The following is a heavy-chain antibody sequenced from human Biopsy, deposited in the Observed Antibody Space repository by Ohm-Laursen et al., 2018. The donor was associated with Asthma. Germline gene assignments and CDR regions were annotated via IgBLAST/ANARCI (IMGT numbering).Heavy chain of an antibody. D-gene: IGHD6-13*01. J-gene: IGHJ4*02. CDR1: PGSINDYY. CDR3: ARATSTWSQSGPHYFDH. CDR2: VHSTGST. Sequence: PSETLSLTCTVSPGSINDYYWNWIRQFPGKGLEWIGYVHSTGSTRFNPSLKSRLTISVDTSADQVSLKLTSVTAADTAVYYCARATSTWSQSGPHYFDHWGQGTLVTVSS. V-gene: IGHV4-59*01.